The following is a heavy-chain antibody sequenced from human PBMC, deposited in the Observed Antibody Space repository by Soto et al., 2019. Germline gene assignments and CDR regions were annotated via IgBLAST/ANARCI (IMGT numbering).Heavy chain of an antibody. CDR2: IYYSGST. Sequence: SETLSLTSTVSGGSISSYYWSWIRQPPGKGLEWIGYIYYSGSTNYNPSLKSRVTISVDTSKNQFSLKLSSVTAADTAVYYCARSAGAEYFQHWGQGTLVTVSS. V-gene: IGHV4-59*08. CDR3: ARSAGAEYFQH. CDR1: GGSISSYY. J-gene: IGHJ1*01.